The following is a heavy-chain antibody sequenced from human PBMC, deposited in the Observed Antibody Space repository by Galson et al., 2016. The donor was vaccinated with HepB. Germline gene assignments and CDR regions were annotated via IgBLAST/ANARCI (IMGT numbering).Heavy chain of an antibody. CDR2: IYYSGKT. CDR3: ANHQVGAITKSFEI. CDR1: GGSISNRSYF. V-gene: IGHV4-39*01. Sequence: SETLSLTCNVSGGSISNRSYFWAWIRQPPGKGLEWIATIYYSGKTYYSPSLQSRVTISVDTSKNQFSLILTSVSAADTAVYYCANHQVGAITKSFEIWGQGTMVTVSS. D-gene: IGHD1-26*01. J-gene: IGHJ3*02.